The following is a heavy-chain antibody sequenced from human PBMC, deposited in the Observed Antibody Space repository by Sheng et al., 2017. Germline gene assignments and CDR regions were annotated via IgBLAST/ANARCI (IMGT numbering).Heavy chain of an antibody. D-gene: IGHD2-15*01. Sequence: EVQLVESGGGLVQPGGSLRLSCAASGFTLRIYYMSWVRQAPGKGLEWVASIREGGSATYYTDSVKGRFTISRDDADNSLFLQMESLRVEDTAVYYCAREGWKPLDHWGQGTLVTGLL. J-gene: IGHJ4*02. V-gene: IGHV3-7*01. CDR2: IREGGSAT. CDR1: GFTLRIYY. CDR3: AREGWKPLDH.